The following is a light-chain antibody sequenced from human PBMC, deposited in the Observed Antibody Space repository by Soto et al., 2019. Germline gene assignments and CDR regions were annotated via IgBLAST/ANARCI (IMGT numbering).Light chain of an antibody. CDR3: HQRSNWPLT. Sequence: EVVLTQSPATLSLSPRERATLSCRASQRVTKYLAWYQQKPGQALRLLIYDVSKRATGIPARFSGSGSETDFTLTISSLEPGDFAVYYCHQRSNWPLTFGGGTKLEIK. CDR1: QRVTKY. V-gene: IGKV3-11*01. J-gene: IGKJ4*01. CDR2: DVS.